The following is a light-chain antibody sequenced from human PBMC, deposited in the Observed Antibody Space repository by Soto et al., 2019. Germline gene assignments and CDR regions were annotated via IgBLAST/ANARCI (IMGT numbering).Light chain of an antibody. J-gene: IGLJ1*01. V-gene: IGLV1-40*01. Sequence: QSVLAQPPSVSRAPGQRVTISCTGSRSNIGADSDVHWYQHLPGTAPKLLIYGNTNRPSGVPDRFSGSKSDTSASLAITGLQGDDEADYYWQSFDNSLRTYVFGTGTKLTVL. CDR3: QSFDNSLRTYV. CDR2: GNT. CDR1: RSNIGADSD.